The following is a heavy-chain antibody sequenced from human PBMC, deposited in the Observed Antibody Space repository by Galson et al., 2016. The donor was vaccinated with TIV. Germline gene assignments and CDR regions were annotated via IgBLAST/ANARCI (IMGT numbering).Heavy chain of an antibody. J-gene: IGHJ4*02. Sequence: PALVKPTQTLTLTCAFSGFPLSTSGEGVAWVRQPPGRALEWLALIYWDGDKRYSPSLKSRLTITKDTSKKQVVLTMANMDPLDTATYYCVDARGGGYNFDSWGQGTLVTVSS. CDR1: GFPLSTSGEG. CDR2: IYWDGDK. V-gene: IGHV2-5*02. CDR3: VDARGGGYNFDS. D-gene: IGHD5-18*01.